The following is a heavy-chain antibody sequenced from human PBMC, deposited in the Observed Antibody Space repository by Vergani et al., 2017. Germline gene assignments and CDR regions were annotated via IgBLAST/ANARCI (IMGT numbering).Heavy chain of an antibody. Sequence: QVQLVQSGAEVKKPGSSVKVSCKASGGTFSSYAISWVRQAPGQGLEWMGGIIPICGTANYAQKFQGRVTITVDESTSTAYMELSSLSAESTAVYYCARSASDGPHRFDCWGEGTLVTVSS. CDR1: GGTFSSYA. CDR3: ARSASDGPHRFDC. CDR2: IIPICGTA. J-gene: IGHJ4*02. V-gene: IGHV1-69*01.